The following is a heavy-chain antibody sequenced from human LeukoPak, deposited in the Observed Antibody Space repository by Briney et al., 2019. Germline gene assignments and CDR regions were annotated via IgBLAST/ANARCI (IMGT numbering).Heavy chain of an antibody. CDR1: GGSISSYY. CDR3: AREIGYCSSTSCYYYYYYMDV. J-gene: IGHJ6*03. CDR2: IYTSGST. D-gene: IGHD2-2*01. Sequence: SETLSLTCTVSGGSISSYYWSWIRQPAGKGLEWIGRIYTSGSTNYNPSLKSRVTISVDKSKNQFSLKLSSVTAADTAVYYCAREIGYCSSTSCYYYYYYMDVWGKGTTVTVS. V-gene: IGHV4-4*07.